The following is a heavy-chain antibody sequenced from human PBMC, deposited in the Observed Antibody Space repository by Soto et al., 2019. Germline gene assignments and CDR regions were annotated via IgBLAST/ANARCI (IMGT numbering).Heavy chain of an antibody. CDR2: ISGSGGST. J-gene: IGHJ4*02. CDR1: GFTLSSYA. D-gene: IGHD3-10*01. Sequence: EVQLLESGGGLVQPGGSLRLSCAASGFTLSSYAMSWVRQAPGKGLEWVSVISGSGGSTYYADSVKGRFTISRDNSKNTLHMQMNSLRAEETAVYYCAKDLGGGFGELLAWGQGTLVTVSS. CDR3: AKDLGGGFGELLA. V-gene: IGHV3-23*01.